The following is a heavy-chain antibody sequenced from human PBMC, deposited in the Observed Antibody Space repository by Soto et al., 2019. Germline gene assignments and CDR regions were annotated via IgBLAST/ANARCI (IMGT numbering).Heavy chain of an antibody. CDR1: GFTFSDHY. V-gene: IGHV3-72*01. J-gene: IGHJ4*02. CDR2: IRSRPNSDTT. D-gene: IGHD1-26*01. CDR3: XXNFYGGTYYFDY. Sequence: EVQLVASGGGLVQPGGSLRLSCEVSGFTFSDHYMDWVRQAPGKGLEWVGRIRSRPNSDTTEYAASVKGRFTIARDDSQNSLYLQMNSLKPEDTAXYXXXXNFYGGTYYFDYWGQGTLVTVS.